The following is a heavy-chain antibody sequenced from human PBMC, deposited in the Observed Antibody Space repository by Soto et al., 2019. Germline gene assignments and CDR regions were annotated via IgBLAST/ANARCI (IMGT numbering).Heavy chain of an antibody. J-gene: IGHJ4*02. V-gene: IGHV1-69*13. CDR1: GGTFSSYA. CDR2: IIPIFGTA. Sequence: EASVKVSCKASGGTFSSYAISWVRQAPGQGLEWMGGIIPIFGTANYAQKFQGRVTITADESTSTAYMELSSLRSEDTAVYYCARESEMATAFDYWGQGTLVTVS. CDR3: ARESEMATAFDY. D-gene: IGHD5-18*01.